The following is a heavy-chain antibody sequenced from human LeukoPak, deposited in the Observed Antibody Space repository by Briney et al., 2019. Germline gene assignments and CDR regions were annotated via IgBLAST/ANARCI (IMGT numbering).Heavy chain of an antibody. Sequence: PGGSLRLSCAASGFTFSSYAMSWVRQAPGEGLEWVSAISGSGGSTYYADSVKGRFTISRDNSKNTLYLQMNSLRAEDTAVYYCAKCSAYSSGWSDYWGQGTLVTVSS. D-gene: IGHD6-19*01. CDR1: GFTFSSYA. V-gene: IGHV3-23*01. J-gene: IGHJ4*02. CDR3: AKCSAYSSGWSDY. CDR2: ISGSGGST.